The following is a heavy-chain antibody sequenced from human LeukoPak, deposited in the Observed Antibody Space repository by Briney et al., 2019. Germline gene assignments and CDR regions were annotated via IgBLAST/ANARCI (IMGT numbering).Heavy chain of an antibody. Sequence: ASVKVSCKASGYTFTGYYMHWVRQAPGQGLEWMGWINPNSGGTNYAQKFQGRVTMTRDTSISTAYMELSRLRSDDTAVYYCARELPYYYGSGSYLDGMGVWGQGTTVTVSS. CDR3: ARELPYYYGSGSYLDGMGV. J-gene: IGHJ6*02. CDR1: GYTFTGYY. D-gene: IGHD3-10*01. V-gene: IGHV1-2*02. CDR2: INPNSGGT.